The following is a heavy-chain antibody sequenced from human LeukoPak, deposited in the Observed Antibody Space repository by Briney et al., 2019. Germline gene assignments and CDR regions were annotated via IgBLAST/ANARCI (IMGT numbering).Heavy chain of an antibody. CDR3: ARHGGYSFDS. CDR2: IYYRGDS. V-gene: IGHV4-39*01. J-gene: IGHJ4*02. CDR1: DGSIKNGTFY. D-gene: IGHD3-16*01. Sequence: PSETLSLTCTVSDGSIKNGTFYWSWIRQSPGKGLEWLGNIYYRGDSYYTPSLKRRLTISVDTSKNQFSLKLSSVTAADTAVYYCARHGGYSFDSWGQGTLVTVSS.